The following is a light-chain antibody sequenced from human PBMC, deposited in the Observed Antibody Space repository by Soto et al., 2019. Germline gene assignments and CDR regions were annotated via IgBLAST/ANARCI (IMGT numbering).Light chain of an antibody. CDR1: SSNIGINT. CDR3: ASLDDSLNGPV. CDR2: RTN. V-gene: IGLV1-44*01. J-gene: IGLJ2*01. Sequence: QSVLTQPPSVSATPGQRVTISCSGGSSNIGINTVNWYQQLPGTAPKILIYRTNQRPSGVPDRFSGSRSGTSASLAIGGLKSENEATSHCASLDDSLNGPVFGGETKRTVL.